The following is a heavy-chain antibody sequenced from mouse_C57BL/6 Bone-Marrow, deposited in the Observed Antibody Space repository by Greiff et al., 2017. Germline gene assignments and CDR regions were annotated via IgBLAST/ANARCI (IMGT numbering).Heavy chain of an antibody. CDR1: GYTFTSYW. Sequence: QVQLKQPGAELVKPGASVKVSCKASGYTFTSYWMHWVKQRPGQGLEWIGRIHPSDSDTNYTQKFKGKATLTVDKSSSTAYMQLSSLTSEDSAVYYCAIYPDGYSSLLYAMDYWGQGTSVTVSS. D-gene: IGHD2-3*01. V-gene: IGHV1-74*01. J-gene: IGHJ4*01. CDR3: AIYPDGYSSLLYAMDY. CDR2: IHPSDSDT.